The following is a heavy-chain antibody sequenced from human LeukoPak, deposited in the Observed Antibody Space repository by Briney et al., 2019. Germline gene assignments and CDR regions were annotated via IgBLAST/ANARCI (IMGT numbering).Heavy chain of an antibody. CDR1: GGTFNTYA. CDR3: ARGSLVEPATLGGGGYFDY. D-gene: IGHD2-2*01. CDR2: IIPIFSTA. J-gene: IGHJ4*02. V-gene: IGHV1-69*05. Sequence: ASVKVSCKASGGTFNTYAISWVRQAPGQGPEWMGGIIPIFSTADYPQKFQGRVTITTDESTTTAYMELSSLRSDDTAVYFCARGSLVEPATLGGGGYFDYWGPGTLVTVSS.